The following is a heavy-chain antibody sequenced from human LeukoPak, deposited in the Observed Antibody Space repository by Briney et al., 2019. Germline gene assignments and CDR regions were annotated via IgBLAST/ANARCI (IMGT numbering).Heavy chain of an antibody. CDR2: ISAYNGNT. V-gene: IGHV1-18*01. Sequence: ASVKVSCKASGYTFTSYGISWVRQAPGQGLEWMGWISAYNGNTNYAQKLQGRVTMTTDTSTSTAYMELRSLRSDDTAVYYCARESYDILTGYYSQVIDYWGQGTLVTVSS. D-gene: IGHD3-9*01. CDR1: GYTFTSYG. CDR3: ARESYDILTGYYSQVIDY. J-gene: IGHJ4*02.